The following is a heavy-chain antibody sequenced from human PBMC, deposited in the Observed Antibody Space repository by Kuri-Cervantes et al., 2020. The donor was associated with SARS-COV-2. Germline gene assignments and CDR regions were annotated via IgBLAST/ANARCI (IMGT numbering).Heavy chain of an antibody. CDR3: YCAPKEGFDS. J-gene: IGHJ4*02. CDR2: VKTNSGNT. V-gene: IGHV1-8*01. D-gene: IGHD2-21*01. Sequence: ASVKVSCKTPETTFPNYDINWVRQATGRGLEWMGMVKTNSGNTLYAQFFQGRVTMTGDISTSTVYMELSSLTSEDTAIYYCYCAPKEGFDSWGQGTLVTVSS. CDR1: ETTFPNYD.